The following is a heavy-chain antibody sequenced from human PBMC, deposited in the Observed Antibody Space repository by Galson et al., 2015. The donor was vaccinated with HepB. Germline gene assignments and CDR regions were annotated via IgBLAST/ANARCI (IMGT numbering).Heavy chain of an antibody. CDR3: ARVTAGWFDP. V-gene: IGHV3-66*01. J-gene: IGHJ5*02. CDR2: IYSVDRT. D-gene: IGHD1-14*01. CDR1: GFTVDSNY. Sequence: SLRLSCAASGFTVDSNYMSWVRQAPGKGLEWVSVIYSVDRTYYADSVKGRFTISTDSLRNTLFLQMNSLRGEDTAVYYCARVTAGWFDPWGQGTLVTVSS.